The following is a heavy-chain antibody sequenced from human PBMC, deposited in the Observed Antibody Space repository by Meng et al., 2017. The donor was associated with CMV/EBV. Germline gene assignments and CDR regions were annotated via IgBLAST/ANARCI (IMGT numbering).Heavy chain of an antibody. CDR3: ARQCEWGGGSCYGYYYYGMDV. J-gene: IGHJ6*02. CDR1: GYTFTSYG. CDR2: ISAYNGNT. V-gene: IGHV1-18*01. Sequence: ASVKVSCKASGYTFTSYGISWVRQAPGQGLEWMGWISAYNGNTHYAQKLQGRVTMTTDTSTSTAYMELRSLRSDDTAVYYCARQCEWGGGSCYGYYYYGMDVWGQGTTVTVSS. D-gene: IGHD2-15*01.